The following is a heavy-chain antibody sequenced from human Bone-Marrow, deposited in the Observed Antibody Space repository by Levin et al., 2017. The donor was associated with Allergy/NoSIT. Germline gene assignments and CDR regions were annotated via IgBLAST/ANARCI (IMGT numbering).Heavy chain of an antibody. J-gene: IGHJ4*02. CDR3: ARLDGYSFDY. D-gene: IGHD1-1*01. CDR1: GGSISSAGYH. Sequence: PSETLSFTCTVSGGSISSAGYHWTWIRQYPGKGLEWIGYISYRGSTYFNPSLKSRLTMSIDTSEQHFSLNLTSVSAADTAIYYCARLDGYSFDYWGQGALVTVSS. V-gene: IGHV4-31*03. CDR2: ISYRGST.